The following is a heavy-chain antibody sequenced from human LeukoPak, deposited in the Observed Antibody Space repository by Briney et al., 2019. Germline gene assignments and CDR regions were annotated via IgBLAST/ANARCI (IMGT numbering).Heavy chain of an antibody. CDR2: VSGSGDDT. V-gene: IGHV3-48*03. Sequence: PGGSLRLSCAASGFTFSSYETNWVRQAPGKGLEWVSSVSGSGDDTYYADSVKGRFTISRDNAKNSLSLQMNSLRAEDTAVYYCARHRTASDYWGQGTLVTVSS. CDR3: ARHRTASDY. D-gene: IGHD3-16*02. CDR1: GFTFSSYE. J-gene: IGHJ4*02.